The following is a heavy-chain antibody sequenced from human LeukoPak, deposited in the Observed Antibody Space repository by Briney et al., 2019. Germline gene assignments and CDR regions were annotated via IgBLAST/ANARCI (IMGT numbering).Heavy chain of an antibody. Sequence: GGSPRLSCAASGFTFSSYWMSWVRQAPGKGLEWVANIKQDGSEKYYVDSMKGRFTISRDNAKNSLYLQMNSLRPEDTAVYYCARTWIQLWPPDYWGQGALVTVSS. D-gene: IGHD5-18*01. CDR3: ARTWIQLWPPDY. CDR2: IKQDGSEK. J-gene: IGHJ4*02. CDR1: GFTFSSYW. V-gene: IGHV3-7*01.